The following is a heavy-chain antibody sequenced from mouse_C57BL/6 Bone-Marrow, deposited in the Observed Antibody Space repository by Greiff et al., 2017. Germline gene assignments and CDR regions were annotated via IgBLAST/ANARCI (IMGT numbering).Heavy chain of an antibody. Sequence: DVQLVESGEGLVKPGGSLKLSCAASGFTFSSYAMSWVRQTPEKRLEWVAYISSGGDYIYYADTVKGRFTISRDNARNTLYLQMSSLKSEDTAMYYCTRDPVWSYAMDYWGQGTSVTVSS. CDR3: TRDPVWSYAMDY. D-gene: IGHD2-10*02. J-gene: IGHJ4*01. CDR2: ISSGGDYI. CDR1: GFTFSSYA. V-gene: IGHV5-9-1*02.